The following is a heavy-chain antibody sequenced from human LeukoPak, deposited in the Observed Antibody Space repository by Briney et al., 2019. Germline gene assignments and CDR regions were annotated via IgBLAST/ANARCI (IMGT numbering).Heavy chain of an antibody. Sequence: ASVKVSCKASGYTFTGYYMHWVRQAPGQGLEWMGWISAYNGNTNYAQKLQGRVTMTTDTSTSTAYMELRSLRSDDTAVYYCARDIPDYYGSGSYYPDAFDIWGQGTMVTVSS. CDR2: ISAYNGNT. D-gene: IGHD3-10*01. V-gene: IGHV1-18*04. J-gene: IGHJ3*02. CDR3: ARDIPDYYGSGSYYPDAFDI. CDR1: GYTFTGYY.